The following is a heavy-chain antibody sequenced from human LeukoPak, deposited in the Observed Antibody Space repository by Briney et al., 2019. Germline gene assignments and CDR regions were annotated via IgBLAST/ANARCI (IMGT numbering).Heavy chain of an antibody. CDR3: ARIVVVVTATDAFDI. V-gene: IGHV3-21*01. J-gene: IGHJ3*02. CDR1: GFTFSSYS. CDR2: ISSSSSYI. D-gene: IGHD2-21*02. Sequence: GGSLRLSCAASGFTFSSYSMNWVRQAPGKGLEWVSSISSSSSYIYYADSVKGRFTISRDNAKNSLYLQMNSLRAEDTAVYYCARIVVVVTATDAFDIWGQGTMVTVSS.